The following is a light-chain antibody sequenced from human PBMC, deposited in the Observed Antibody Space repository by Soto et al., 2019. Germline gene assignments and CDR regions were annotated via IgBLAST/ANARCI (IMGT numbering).Light chain of an antibody. CDR2: GAS. CDR1: QRVSRSY. Sequence: EIVLTQSPGTLSLSPGERATLSCRASQRVSRSYLAWYQQTPGQAPRLLIYGASSRATGIPDRFSGSGSGTDFTLTISRLEPEDFAVYYCQQHGTSPITFGQGTRLEI. V-gene: IGKV3-20*01. CDR3: QQHGTSPIT. J-gene: IGKJ5*01.